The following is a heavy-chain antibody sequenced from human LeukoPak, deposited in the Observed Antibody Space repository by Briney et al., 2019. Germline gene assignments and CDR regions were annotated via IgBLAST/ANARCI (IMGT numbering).Heavy chain of an antibody. D-gene: IGHD3-10*01. CDR1: GYTFTIYG. Sequence: ASVKVSCKASGYTFTIYGISWVRQAPGQGLEWMGWISAYNGNTNYAQTLQGRVTMTTDTSTSTAYMELRSLRSDDTALYYCVKDMGLVAAPGSGFFDLWGQGTLVTVSS. V-gene: IGHV1-18*01. J-gene: IGHJ4*02. CDR2: ISAYNGNT. CDR3: VKDMGLVAAPGSGFFDL.